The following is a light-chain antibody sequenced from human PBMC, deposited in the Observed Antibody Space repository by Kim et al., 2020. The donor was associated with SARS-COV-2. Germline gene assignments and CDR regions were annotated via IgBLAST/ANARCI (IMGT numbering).Light chain of an antibody. J-gene: IGKJ2*01. CDR3: QQYKSHST. CDR2: GAS. V-gene: IGKV1-5*01. Sequence: EIQMTQSPSTLSASVGDRVTITCRASQSVSDRMAWYQQSPGKAPKLLIYGASTLQSGVSSRFRGSGSGTEFTLTISSLQPDDFATYVCQQYKSHSTFAEGTKLEI. CDR1: QSVSDR.